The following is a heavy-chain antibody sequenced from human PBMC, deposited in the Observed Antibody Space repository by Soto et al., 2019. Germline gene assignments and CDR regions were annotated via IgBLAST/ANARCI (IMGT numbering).Heavy chain of an antibody. D-gene: IGHD2-15*01. V-gene: IGHV2-5*01. Sequence: QITLKESGPTLVKPTQTLTLTCTFSGFSLTTSGAGVVWIRQPPGKALEWLALIYWNDDMRYSPFLKSRVTITKDTSKNQVVLTMTNMEPVDTATYYCAHKGGRGAGMDVWGQGTTVTVSS. CDR3: AHKGGRGAGMDV. CDR1: GFSLTTSGAG. CDR2: IYWNDDM. J-gene: IGHJ6*02.